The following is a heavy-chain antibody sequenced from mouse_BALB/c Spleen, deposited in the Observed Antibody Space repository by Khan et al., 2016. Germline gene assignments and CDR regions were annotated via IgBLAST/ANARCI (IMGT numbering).Heavy chain of an antibody. D-gene: IGHD2-4*01. CDR3: ARDTMTQGYSMDY. CDR2: ISDGSTYT. CDR1: GFTFSDYY. Sequence: EVELVESGGGLVKPGGSLKLSCAASGFTFSDYYMYWVRQTPEKRLEWVATISDGSTYTYYPDSVKGRFTISRDDAKNNLYLQMSSLKSEDSALXYCARDTMTQGYSMDYWGQGTSVTVSS. V-gene: IGHV5-4*02. J-gene: IGHJ4*01.